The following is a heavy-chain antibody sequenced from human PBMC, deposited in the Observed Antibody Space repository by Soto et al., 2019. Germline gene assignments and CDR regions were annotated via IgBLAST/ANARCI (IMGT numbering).Heavy chain of an antibody. CDR3: AIPLTSQYCYGMDV. CDR2: ISGSGGST. V-gene: IGHV3-23*01. CDR1: GFPFSSYA. J-gene: IGHJ6*02. Sequence: HPGGSLRLSCAASGFPFSSYAMSWVRQAPGKGLEWVSAISGSGGSTYYADSVKGRFTISRDNSKNTLYLQMNSLRAEDTAVYYCAIPLTSQYCYGMDVWGQGTTVTVSS. D-gene: IGHD3-9*01.